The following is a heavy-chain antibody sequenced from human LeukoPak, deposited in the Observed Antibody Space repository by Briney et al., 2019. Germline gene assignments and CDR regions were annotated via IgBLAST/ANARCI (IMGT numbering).Heavy chain of an antibody. Sequence: SVKVSCKASGGTFSSYAISWVRQAPGQGLEWMGGIIPIFGTANYAQKFQGRVTITADESTSTACMELSSLRSEDTAVYYCARDSSGYFRYYYYYGMDVWGQGTTVTVSS. V-gene: IGHV1-69*13. CDR1: GGTFSSYA. CDR3: ARDSSGYFRYYYYYGMDV. CDR2: IIPIFGTA. J-gene: IGHJ6*02. D-gene: IGHD3-22*01.